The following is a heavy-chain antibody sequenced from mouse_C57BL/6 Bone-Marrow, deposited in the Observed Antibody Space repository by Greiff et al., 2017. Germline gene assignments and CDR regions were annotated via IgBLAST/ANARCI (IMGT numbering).Heavy chain of an antibody. CDR1: GFTFSDYY. CDR2: ISNGGGST. Sequence: EVMLVESGGGLVQPGGSLKLSCAASGFTFSDYYMYWVRQTPEKRLEWVAYISNGGGSTYYPDTVKGRFTISRDNAKNTLYLQMSRLKSEDTAMYYCARHEKDYWGQGTSVTVSS. CDR3: ARHEKDY. V-gene: IGHV5-12*01. J-gene: IGHJ4*01.